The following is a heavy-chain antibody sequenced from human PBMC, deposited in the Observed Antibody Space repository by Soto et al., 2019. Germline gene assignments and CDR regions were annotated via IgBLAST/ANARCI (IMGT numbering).Heavy chain of an antibody. CDR1: GFRFEQYV. Sequence: VQVVASGGGLVQPGRSLRLSCAVSGFRFEQYVMHWVRQAPGKGLECVSTVSPTGDTVAYADFVEGRFTVSRYNAKNSLYLKMNSLKGEDTAFYYCLKDAPNGSIDAWGQGTLVTVSS. J-gene: IGHJ5*02. D-gene: IGHD3-10*01. CDR3: LKDAPNGSIDA. V-gene: IGHV3-9*01. CDR2: VSPTGDTV.